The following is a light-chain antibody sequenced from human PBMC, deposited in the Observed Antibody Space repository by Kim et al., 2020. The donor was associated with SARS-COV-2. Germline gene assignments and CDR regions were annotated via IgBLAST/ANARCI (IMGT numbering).Light chain of an antibody. CDR3: QQYGSPPLIT. V-gene: IGKV3-20*01. J-gene: IGKJ5*01. Sequence: TGKRAPLSCRASLRLTSIHFAGYQLIPGHGPRLLIYAASSRATGVPDRVSGSGSGTGFPLTITSLGPEDFAVYFCQQYGSPPLITFGQGKRREIK. CDR1: LRLTSIH. CDR2: AAS.